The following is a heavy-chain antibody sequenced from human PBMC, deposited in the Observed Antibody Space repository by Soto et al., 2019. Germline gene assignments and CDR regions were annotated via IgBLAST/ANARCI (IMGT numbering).Heavy chain of an antibody. V-gene: IGHV3-23*01. CDR3: ADASYSSAF. CDR1: GFTFNNYA. J-gene: IGHJ4*02. CDR2: ISGSGSTT. D-gene: IGHD6-25*01. Sequence: EVQLLESGGGSVQPGGSLRLSCAASGFTFNNYAMWWVRQAPGKGLECVSVISGSGSTTYYADSVKGRFTISRDNSKNMLYLQMISLRVEDTAIYYCADASYSSAFWGQGTLVTVSS.